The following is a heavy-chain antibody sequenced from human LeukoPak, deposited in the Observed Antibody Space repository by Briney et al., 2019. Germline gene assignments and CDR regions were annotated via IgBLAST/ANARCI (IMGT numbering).Heavy chain of an antibody. J-gene: IGHJ4*02. Sequence: PSETLSLTCAVYGGSFSGYYWSWIRQPPGKGLEWIGEINHSGSTNYNPSLKSRVTISVDTSKNQSSLKLSSVTAADTAVYYCARGTIAAAGRGFDYWGQGTLVTVSS. CDR2: INHSGST. CDR3: ARGTIAAAGRGFDY. D-gene: IGHD6-13*01. V-gene: IGHV4-34*01. CDR1: GGSFSGYY.